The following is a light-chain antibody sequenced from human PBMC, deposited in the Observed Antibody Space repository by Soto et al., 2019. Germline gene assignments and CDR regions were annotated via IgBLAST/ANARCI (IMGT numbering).Light chain of an antibody. V-gene: IGKV3-15*01. Sequence: EIVMTQSPATLSVSPGERATLSCRASQSVSSNLAWYQQKPGQAPRLLIYGASTRATGIPARFSGSGSVTEFSLTISSLQSEDFALYYCQQYNTWPPYTFGQGTKLEIK. CDR2: GAS. CDR3: QQYNTWPPYT. J-gene: IGKJ2*01. CDR1: QSVSSN.